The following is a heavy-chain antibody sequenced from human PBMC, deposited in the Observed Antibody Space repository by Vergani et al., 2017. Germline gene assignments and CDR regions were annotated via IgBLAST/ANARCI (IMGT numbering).Heavy chain of an antibody. Sequence: EVQLVESGGGLVKPGGSLRLSCAASGFTFSSYSMNWVRQAPGKGLEWVSSISSSSSYIYYADSVKGLFTISRDNAKNSLYLQMNSLRAEDTAVYYCARDCYFDWLSHDYYMDVWGKGTTVTVSS. D-gene: IGHD3-9*01. J-gene: IGHJ6*03. CDR2: ISSSSSYI. V-gene: IGHV3-21*01. CDR3: ARDCYFDWLSHDYYMDV. CDR1: GFTFSSYS.